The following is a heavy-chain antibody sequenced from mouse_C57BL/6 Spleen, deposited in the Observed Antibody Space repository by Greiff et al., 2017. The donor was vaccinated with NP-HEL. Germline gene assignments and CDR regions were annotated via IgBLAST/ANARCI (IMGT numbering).Heavy chain of an antibody. CDR1: GYSITSGYY. Sequence: EVKVEESGPGLVKPSQSLSLTCSVTGYSITSGYYWNWIRQFPGNKLEWMGYISYDGSNNYNPSLKNRISITRDTSKNQFFLKLNSVTTEDTATYYCARGYGSSYWWYFDVWGTGTTVTVSS. CDR3: ARGYGSSYWWYFDV. J-gene: IGHJ1*03. D-gene: IGHD1-1*01. V-gene: IGHV3-6*01. CDR2: ISYDGSN.